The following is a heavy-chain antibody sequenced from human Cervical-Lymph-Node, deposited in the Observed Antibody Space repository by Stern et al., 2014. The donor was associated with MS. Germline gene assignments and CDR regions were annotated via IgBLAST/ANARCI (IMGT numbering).Heavy chain of an antibody. J-gene: IGHJ4*02. CDR1: GFTFSSYA. Sequence: VQLLESGGGVVQPGRSLRLSCAASGFTFSSYAMHWVRQAPGKGLEWVAVISYDGSNKYYADSVKGRFTISRDNSKNTLYLQMNSLRAEDTAVYYCARDSRNRKSDYWGQGTLVTVSS. D-gene: IGHD1-14*01. CDR2: ISYDGSNK. V-gene: IGHV3-30*04. CDR3: ARDSRNRKSDY.